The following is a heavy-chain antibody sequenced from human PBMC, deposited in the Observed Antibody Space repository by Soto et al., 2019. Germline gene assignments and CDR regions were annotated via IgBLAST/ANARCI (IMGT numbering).Heavy chain of an antibody. V-gene: IGHV3-33*01. Sequence: QPVGSLRLSCAASGFTFSSYGMHWVRQAPGKGLEWVAVIWYDGSNKYYADSVKGRFTISRDNSKNTLYLQMNSLRAEDTAVYYCARGCGGNPGSFDYWGQGTLVTVSS. D-gene: IGHD2-15*01. CDR1: GFTFSSYG. CDR3: ARGCGGNPGSFDY. J-gene: IGHJ4*02. CDR2: IWYDGSNK.